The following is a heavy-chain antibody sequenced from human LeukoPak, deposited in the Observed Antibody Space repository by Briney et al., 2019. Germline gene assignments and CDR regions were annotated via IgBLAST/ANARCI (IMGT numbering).Heavy chain of an antibody. D-gene: IGHD3-10*01. Sequence: GGSLRLSCAASGFTFSSYWMSWVRQAPGKGLEWVSVIYSGGSTYYADSVKGRFTISRDNSKNTLYLQMNSLRAEDTAVYYCASMAGITNDFDYWGQGTLVTVSS. J-gene: IGHJ4*02. V-gene: IGHV3-53*01. CDR3: ASMAGITNDFDY. CDR1: GFTFSSYW. CDR2: IYSGGST.